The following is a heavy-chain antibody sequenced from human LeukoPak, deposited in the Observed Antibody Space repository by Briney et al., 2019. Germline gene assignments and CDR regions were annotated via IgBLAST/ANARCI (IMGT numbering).Heavy chain of an antibody. J-gene: IGHJ4*02. CDR2: LSRGGGTT. V-gene: IGHV3-23*01. CDR3: AKEQRIRHCSEGVCMEGYYFDY. D-gene: IGHD2-8*01. Sequence: PGGSLRLSCTGSGFTFNMFAMNWVRKAPGQGLDWVSGLSRGGGTTNYADSVKGRFTISRDKSKNMVFLQMNSLRPEDTAVYYCAKEQRIRHCSEGVCMEGYYFDYWSQGSLVTVSS. CDR1: GFTFNMFA.